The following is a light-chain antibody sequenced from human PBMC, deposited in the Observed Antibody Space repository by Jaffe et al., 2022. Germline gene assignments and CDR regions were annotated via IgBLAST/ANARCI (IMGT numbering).Light chain of an antibody. J-gene: IGKJ4*01. CDR3: QQYHRWPPLT. V-gene: IGKV3-15*01. Sequence: EIVMTQSPATLSVSPGERATLSCRSSQRIDNNLAWYQQKPGQAPRLLIYEASTRATGIPARFSGGGSETDFTLTISSLQSEDFAIYYCQQYHRWPPLTFGGGTKMEIK. CDR1: QRIDNN. CDR2: EAS.